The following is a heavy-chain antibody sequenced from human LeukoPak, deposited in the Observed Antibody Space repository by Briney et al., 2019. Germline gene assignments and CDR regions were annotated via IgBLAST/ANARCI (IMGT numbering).Heavy chain of an antibody. CDR2: LEQGGSKK. CDR3: ARGYGSGTLGPSYFDF. J-gene: IGHJ4*02. D-gene: IGHD3-10*01. CDR1: GFTFRSHW. Sequence: PGVSLRLTCAASGFTFRSHWMTWVPQAPGKGLEWVANLEQGGSKKYYVDSVKGRFTVSRDNAKNSLFLQMNSLRAEDTAVYYCARGYGSGTLGPSYFDFWGQGTLVTVSS. V-gene: IGHV3-7*04.